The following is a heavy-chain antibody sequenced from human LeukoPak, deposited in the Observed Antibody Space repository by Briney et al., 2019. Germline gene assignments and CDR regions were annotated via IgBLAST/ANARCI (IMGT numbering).Heavy chain of an antibody. Sequence: PSETLSLTCTVSGGSISSYYWSWIRQPAGKGLEWIGRIYTSGSTNYNPSLKSRVTMSVDTSKSQFSLKLSSVTSADTAVYYCARDASRSGWEIHYYYYYMDVWGKGTTVTVSS. J-gene: IGHJ6*03. CDR2: IYTSGST. CDR1: GGSISSYY. D-gene: IGHD3-3*01. CDR3: ARDASRSGWEIHYYYYYMDV. V-gene: IGHV4-4*07.